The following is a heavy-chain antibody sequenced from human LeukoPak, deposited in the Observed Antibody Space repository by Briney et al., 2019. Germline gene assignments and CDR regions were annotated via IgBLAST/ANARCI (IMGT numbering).Heavy chain of an antibody. Sequence: PSETLSLTCAVYGGSFSGYYWSWIRQPPAKGLEWIGEINHSGSTNYNPSLKSRVTISVDTSKNQFSLELSSVTAADTAVYYCARGPTLMVYAPRGGYNKQYNWFDPWGQGTLVTVSS. D-gene: IGHD2-8*01. CDR1: GGSFSGYY. CDR3: ARGPTLMVYAPRGGYNKQYNWFDP. V-gene: IGHV4-34*01. J-gene: IGHJ5*02. CDR2: INHSGST.